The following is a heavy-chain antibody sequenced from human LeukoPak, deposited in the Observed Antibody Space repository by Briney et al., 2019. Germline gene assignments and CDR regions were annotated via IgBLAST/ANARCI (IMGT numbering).Heavy chain of an antibody. CDR3: ARAPIRLYYDFWSGRFDY. D-gene: IGHD3-3*01. Sequence: ASVKVSCKSSGYTFTGYYMHWVRQAPGQGLEWMGWINPNSSGTDYAQKFQGRVTMTADTSTSTAYMELRSLRSDDTAVYYCARAPIRLYYDFWSGRFDYWGQGTLVTVSS. V-gene: IGHV1-2*02. CDR1: GYTFTGYY. CDR2: INPNSSGT. J-gene: IGHJ4*02.